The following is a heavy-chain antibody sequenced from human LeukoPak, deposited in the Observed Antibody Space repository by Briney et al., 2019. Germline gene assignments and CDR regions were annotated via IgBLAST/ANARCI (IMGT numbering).Heavy chain of an antibody. V-gene: IGHV3-23*01. CDR3: AKDPNPLYDLWSGYK. CDR2: IGGRDDRT. Sequence: GGSLRLSCAGSGFTFSRYNLNWFRQAPGKGLEWVSIIGGRDDRTYYADFVEGRFTISRDNSKNILYLQMSSLRAEDTAVYYCAKDPNPLYDLWSGYKWGQGTLVTVSS. CDR1: GFTFSRYN. J-gene: IGHJ4*02. D-gene: IGHD3-3*01.